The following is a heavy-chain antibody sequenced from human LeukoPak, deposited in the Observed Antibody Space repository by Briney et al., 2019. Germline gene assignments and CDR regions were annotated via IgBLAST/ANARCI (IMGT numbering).Heavy chain of an antibody. CDR1: GCTLTELS. Sequence: ASVKVSCKFSGCTLTELSMHWVRQAPGKGLKWMGGFDPEDGETIYAQKFQGRVTMTEDTSTDTAYMELSSLRSEDTAVYYCATGEGGRWLQLSPIFDYWGQGTLVTVSS. D-gene: IGHD5-24*01. V-gene: IGHV1-24*01. CDR2: FDPEDGET. CDR3: ATGEGGRWLQLSPIFDY. J-gene: IGHJ4*02.